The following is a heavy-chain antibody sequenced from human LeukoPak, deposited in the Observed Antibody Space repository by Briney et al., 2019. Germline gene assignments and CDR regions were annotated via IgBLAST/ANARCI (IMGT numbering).Heavy chain of an antibody. V-gene: IGHV4-31*03. CDR1: GGSFSSGGYY. J-gene: IGHJ5*02. CDR2: IYYSGST. Sequence: SQTLSLTCTVSGGSFSSGGYYWSWIRQHPGKGLEWIGYIYYSGSTYYNPSLKSRVTITVDTSKNQFSLKLSSVTAADTAVYYCARWITVTTNWFDPWGQGTLVTVSS. D-gene: IGHD4-11*01. CDR3: ARWITVTTNWFDP.